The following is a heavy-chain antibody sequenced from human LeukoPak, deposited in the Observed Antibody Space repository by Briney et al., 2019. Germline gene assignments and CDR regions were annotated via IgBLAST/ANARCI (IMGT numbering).Heavy chain of an antibody. CDR1: GYTFTSYG. Sequence: VASVKVSCKASGYTFTSYGISWVRQAPGQGLEWMGWISAYNGNTNYAQKLQGRVTMTTDTSTSTAYMELRSLRSDDTAVYYCARGFYQGYDSSGSDAFDIWGQGTMVTVSS. V-gene: IGHV1-18*01. D-gene: IGHD3-22*01. CDR2: ISAYNGNT. J-gene: IGHJ3*02. CDR3: ARGFYQGYDSSGSDAFDI.